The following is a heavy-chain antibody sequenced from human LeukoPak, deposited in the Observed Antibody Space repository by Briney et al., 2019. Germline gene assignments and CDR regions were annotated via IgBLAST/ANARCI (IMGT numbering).Heavy chain of an antibody. D-gene: IGHD3-10*01. CDR3: AKGESSHFFDN. Sequence: PGGSLRLSCAASGFPFSSYSMSWVRQAPGKGLEWVSAITGSGSNTYYPDSAKGRFTISRDNSKNTLFLQMNSLRVEDTAMYYCAKGESSHFFDNWGQGTLVTVSS. J-gene: IGHJ4*02. CDR2: ITGSGSNT. CDR1: GFPFSSYS. V-gene: IGHV3-23*01.